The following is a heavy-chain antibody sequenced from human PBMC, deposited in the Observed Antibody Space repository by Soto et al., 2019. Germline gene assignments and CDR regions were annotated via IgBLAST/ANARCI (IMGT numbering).Heavy chain of an antibody. J-gene: IGHJ4*02. Sequence: SETLSLTCTVSGGSISSSSYYWGWIRQPPGKGLEWIGSIYYSGSTYYNPSLKSRVTISVDTSKNQFSLKLSSVTAADTAVYYCARLSDYYGSGRPLGAFDYWGQGTLVTVSS. V-gene: IGHV4-39*01. CDR3: ARLSDYYGSGRPLGAFDY. CDR1: GGSISSSSYY. D-gene: IGHD3-10*01. CDR2: IYYSGST.